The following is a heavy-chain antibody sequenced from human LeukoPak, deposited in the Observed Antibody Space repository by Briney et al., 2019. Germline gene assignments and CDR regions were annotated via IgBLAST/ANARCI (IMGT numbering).Heavy chain of an antibody. CDR3: VRDLGVDTSMIFFDF. CDR2: ISAYNGNT. D-gene: IGHD5-18*01. Sequence: GASVKVSCKASGYTFTSYGISWVRQAPGQGLEWMGWISAYNGNTNYAQKLQGRVTMTTDTSTSTAYMEVRSLRSDDTAVFYCVRDLGVDTSMIFFDFWGQGTLVTVSS. J-gene: IGHJ4*02. V-gene: IGHV1-18*01. CDR1: GYTFTSYG.